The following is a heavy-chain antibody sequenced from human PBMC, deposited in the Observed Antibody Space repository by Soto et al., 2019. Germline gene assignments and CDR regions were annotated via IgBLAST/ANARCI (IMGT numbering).Heavy chain of an antibody. V-gene: IGHV4-34*01. CDR3: ARMIYEVVVVPAAITYYYYYMDV. Sequence: SETLSLTCAVYGGSFSGYYWSWIRQPPGKGLEWIGEINHSGSTNYNPSLKSRVTISVDTSKNQFSLKLSSVTAADTAVYYCARMIYEVVVVPAAITYYYYYMDVWGKGTTVTVSS. CDR1: GGSFSGYY. CDR2: INHSGST. J-gene: IGHJ6*03. D-gene: IGHD2-2*02.